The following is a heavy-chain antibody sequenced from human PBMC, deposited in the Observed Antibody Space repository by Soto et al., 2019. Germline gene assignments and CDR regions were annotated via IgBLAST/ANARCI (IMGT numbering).Heavy chain of an antibody. Sequence: EVQLLESGGGLVQPGGSLRLSCAASGFTFSSYAMSWVRQAPGKGLEWVSAISGSGGSTYYADSVKGRFTISRDNSKNTLYLQMNSLRAEDTAVYYCAKARYYYDSSGYYSLFDYWGQGTLVTVSS. J-gene: IGHJ4*02. D-gene: IGHD3-22*01. CDR1: GFTFSSYA. CDR3: AKARYYYDSSGYYSLFDY. V-gene: IGHV3-23*01. CDR2: ISGSGGST.